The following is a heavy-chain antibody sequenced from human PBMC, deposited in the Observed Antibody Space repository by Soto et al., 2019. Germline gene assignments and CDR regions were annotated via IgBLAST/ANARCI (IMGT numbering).Heavy chain of an antibody. CDR1: GNTLSGLP. D-gene: IGHD5-18*01. Sequence: ASVEVACKVSGNTLSGLPMHWVRQAPGKGLEWMGSLEDEEGERSFAHRFQGRVTVTEDTSTDTAYMELSSLKSEDTAVYYCAAGVNTFEHWRRPTLVTVS. V-gene: IGHV1-24*01. CDR3: AAGVNTFEH. J-gene: IGHJ1*01. CDR2: LEDEEGER.